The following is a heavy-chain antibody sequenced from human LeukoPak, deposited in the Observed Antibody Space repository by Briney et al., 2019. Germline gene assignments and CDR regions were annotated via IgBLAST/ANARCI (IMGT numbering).Heavy chain of an antibody. D-gene: IGHD1-26*01. CDR3: ARGALGFGSLQVSFDY. V-gene: IGHV4-59*01. J-gene: IGHJ4*02. CDR2: IYYSGST. Sequence: SETLSLTCTVSGGSISSYYWSWIRQPPGKGLEWIGYIYYSGSTNYNPSLKSRVTISVDTSKNQFSLKLSSVTAADTAVYYCARGALGFGSLQVSFDYWGQGTLVTVSS. CDR1: GGSISSYY.